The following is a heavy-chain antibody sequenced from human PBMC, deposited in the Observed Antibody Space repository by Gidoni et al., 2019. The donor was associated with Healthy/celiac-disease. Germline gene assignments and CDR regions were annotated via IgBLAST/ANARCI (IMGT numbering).Heavy chain of an antibody. J-gene: IGHJ6*02. CDR1: GYTFTGYY. CDR2: INPNSGGT. Sequence: QVQLVQSGAEVKKPGASVKVSCKASGYTFTGYYMHWVRQAPGQGLEWMGWINPNSGGTNYAQKFQGRVTMTRDTSISTAYMELSRLRSDDTAVYYCARSGYYDILTGYYNGYYGMDVWGQGTTVTVSS. V-gene: IGHV1-2*02. D-gene: IGHD3-9*01. CDR3: ARSGYYDILTGYYNGYYGMDV.